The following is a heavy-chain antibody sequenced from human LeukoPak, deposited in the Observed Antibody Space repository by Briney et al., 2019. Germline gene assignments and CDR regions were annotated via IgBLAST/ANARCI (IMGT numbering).Heavy chain of an antibody. Sequence: GGSLRLSCAASGLTLSSYWMHWVRQGPGTGLVWVSRINSDGSSAFYADSVKGRFTISRDNAKNTLYLQMNSLRAEDTAVYYCARTPLSSGWGRFDYWGQGTLVTVSS. CDR1: GLTLSSYW. CDR3: ARTPLSSGWGRFDY. V-gene: IGHV3-74*01. CDR2: INSDGSSA. D-gene: IGHD6-19*01. J-gene: IGHJ4*02.